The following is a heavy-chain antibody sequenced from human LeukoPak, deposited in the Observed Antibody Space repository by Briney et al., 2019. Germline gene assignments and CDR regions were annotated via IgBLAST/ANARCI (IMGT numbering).Heavy chain of an antibody. CDR1: GFTFSSYS. CDR2: ISCSSSTI. Sequence: PGGSLRLSCAASGFTFSSYSMNWVRQAPGKGLEWVSYISCSSSTIYYADSVKGRFTISRDNAKNSLYLQMNSLRAEDTAVYYCARETDVLLWFGELLGGPELDYWGQGTLVTVSS. CDR3: ARETDVLLWFGELLGGPELDY. J-gene: IGHJ4*02. D-gene: IGHD3-10*01. V-gene: IGHV3-48*04.